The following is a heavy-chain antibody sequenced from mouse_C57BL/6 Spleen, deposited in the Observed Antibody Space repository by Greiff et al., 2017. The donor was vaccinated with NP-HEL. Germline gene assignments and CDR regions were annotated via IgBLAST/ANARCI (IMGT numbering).Heavy chain of an antibody. Sequence: QVQLKQPGAELVKPGASVKLSCKASGYTFTSYWMPWVKQRPGQGLEWIGMIHPNSGSTNYNEKFKSTATLTVDKSSSTAYMQLSSLTSVDSAVYDCARENYYGSSYGYFDVWGTGTTVTVSS. CDR1: GYTFTSYW. CDR3: ARENYYGSSYGYFDV. V-gene: IGHV1-64*01. J-gene: IGHJ1*03. CDR2: IHPNSGST. D-gene: IGHD1-1*01.